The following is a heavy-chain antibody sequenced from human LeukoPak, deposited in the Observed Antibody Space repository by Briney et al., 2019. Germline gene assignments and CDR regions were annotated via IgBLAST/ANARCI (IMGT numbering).Heavy chain of an antibody. CDR1: GGSIGSGGYY. CDR2: IYYSGST. CDR3: ARAQPYYYDSSGYLGSAFDI. J-gene: IGHJ3*02. V-gene: IGHV4-31*03. D-gene: IGHD3-22*01. Sequence: KPSETLSLTCTVSGGSIGSGGYYWSWIRQHPGKGLEWIGYIYYSGSTYYNPSLKSRVTISVDTSKNQFSLKLSSVTAADTAVYYCARAQPYYYDSSGYLGSAFDIWGQGTMVTVSS.